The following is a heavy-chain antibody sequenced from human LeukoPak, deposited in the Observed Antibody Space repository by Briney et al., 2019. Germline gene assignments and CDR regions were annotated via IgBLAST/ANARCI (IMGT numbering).Heavy chain of an antibody. Sequence: SETLSLTCTVSGGSISSYYWSWIRQPPGKGLEWIGYIYYSGSTNYNPSLKSRVTISVDTSKNQFSLKLSSVTAADTAVYYCAKVGSGSYEGYMDVWGKGTTVTVSS. V-gene: IGHV4-59*12. CDR3: AKVGSGSYEGYMDV. CDR2: IYYSGST. CDR1: GGSISSYY. D-gene: IGHD1-26*01. J-gene: IGHJ6*03.